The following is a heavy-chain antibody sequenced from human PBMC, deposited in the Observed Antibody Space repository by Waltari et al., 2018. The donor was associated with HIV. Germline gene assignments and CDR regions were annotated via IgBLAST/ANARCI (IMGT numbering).Heavy chain of an antibody. V-gene: IGHV3-43*01. D-gene: IGHD2-21*02. CDR3: ARATCGGDCNLLDF. CDR1: GFPFDDYS. CDR2: ISWNGGSI. J-gene: IGHJ4*01. Sequence: EVQLAESGGAVVQPGGSLRLSCAASGFPFDDYSFHWVRQAPGKGLQWVALISWNGGSIHYEDSVEGRFTVSRDNNRKSVFLQMTSLRPDDTAVYFCARATCGGDCNLLDFWGHGTQVTVSS.